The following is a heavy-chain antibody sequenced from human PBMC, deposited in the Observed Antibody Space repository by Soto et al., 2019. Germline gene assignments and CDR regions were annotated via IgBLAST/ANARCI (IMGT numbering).Heavy chain of an antibody. CDR1: GGSISSGGYS. D-gene: IGHD6-6*01. CDR2: MYHSGST. CDR3: ARDRHSSSAYLYYYYGMDV. V-gene: IGHV4-30-2*01. Sequence: PSETLSLTCAVSGGSISSGGYSWSWIRQPPGKGLEWIGYMYHSGSTYYNPSLKSRVTISIDRSKNQFSLKLSSVTAADTAVYYCARDRHSSSAYLYYYYGMDVWGQGTTVTVSS. J-gene: IGHJ6*02.